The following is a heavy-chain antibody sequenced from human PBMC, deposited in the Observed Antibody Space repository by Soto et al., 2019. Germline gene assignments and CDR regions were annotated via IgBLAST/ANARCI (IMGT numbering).Heavy chain of an antibody. Sequence: QVHLVESGGGVVQPGRSLTLSCTASGFAFSNYGIHWVRQAPGRGLEWVAVIWSDGTKKFYAGSVRGRFTISRDNSKNTIYLQMNSLGDEDTAVYYCARDWWEEPAGKETVSQVDYCGQGTLVTVSS. V-gene: IGHV3-33*01. CDR2: IWSDGTKK. D-gene: IGHD6-13*01. CDR3: ARDWWEEPAGKETVSQVDY. CDR1: GFAFSNYG. J-gene: IGHJ4*02.